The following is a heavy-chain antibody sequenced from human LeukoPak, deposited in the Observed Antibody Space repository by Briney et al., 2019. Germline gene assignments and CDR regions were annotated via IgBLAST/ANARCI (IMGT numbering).Heavy chain of an antibody. D-gene: IGHD3-22*01. Sequence: SETLSLTCAVSGYSISSGYYWGWIRQPPGKGLEWIGNIYHSGSTYYNPPLKSRVTISVDTSKNQFSLNLTSVTAADTAVYYCARRQSGYRDYWGQGTLVTVSS. CDR3: ARRQSGYRDY. V-gene: IGHV4-38-2*01. J-gene: IGHJ4*02. CDR1: GYSISSGYY. CDR2: IYHSGST.